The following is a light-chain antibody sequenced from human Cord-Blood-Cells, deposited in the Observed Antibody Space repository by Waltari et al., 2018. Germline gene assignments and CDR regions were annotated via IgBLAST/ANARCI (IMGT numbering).Light chain of an antibody. CDR3: MQGTHWPPYT. V-gene: IGKV2-30*01. CDR2: KVS. J-gene: IGKJ2*01. Sequence: DVVMPQSPLSLPVTLGQPASISCSSSQSRVYGDGNTYLNWFQQRPGQSPRRLIYKVSNRDSGVPDRFSGSGSGTDFILKISRVEAEDVGVYYCMQGTHWPPYTFGQGTKLEIK. CDR1: QSRVYGDGNTY.